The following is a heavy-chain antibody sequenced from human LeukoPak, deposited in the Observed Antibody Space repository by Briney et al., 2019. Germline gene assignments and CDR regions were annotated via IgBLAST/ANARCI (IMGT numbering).Heavy chain of an antibody. CDR3: ANHLACGSERCPSFDY. D-gene: IGHD2-21*01. CDR2: IYSGGST. CDR1: GFTVSSNY. J-gene: IGHJ4*02. Sequence: GGSLRLSCAASGFTVSSNYMSWVRQAPGKGLEWVSVIYSGGSTYYADSVKGRFTISRDNARNSLSLQMNNLRAEDTAIYYCANHLACGSERCPSFDYWGQGTLVTVSS. V-gene: IGHV3-66*01.